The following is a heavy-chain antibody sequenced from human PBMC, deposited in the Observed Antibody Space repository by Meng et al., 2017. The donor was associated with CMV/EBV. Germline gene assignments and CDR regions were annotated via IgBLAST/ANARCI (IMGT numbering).Heavy chain of an antibody. V-gene: IGHV1-46*01. CDR1: GYTFTSYY. Sequence: ASVKVSCKASGYTFTSYYMHWVRQAPGQGLEWMGIINPSGGSTSNEQKFQGRVTMTRDTSTSTVYMELSSLRSEDTAVYYCASAGCSSTSCHKGDAFDIWGQGTMVTVSS. CDR2: INPSGGST. D-gene: IGHD2-2*01. J-gene: IGHJ3*02. CDR3: ASAGCSSTSCHKGDAFDI.